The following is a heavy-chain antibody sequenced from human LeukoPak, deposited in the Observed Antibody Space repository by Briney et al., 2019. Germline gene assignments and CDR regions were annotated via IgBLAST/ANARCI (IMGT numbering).Heavy chain of an antibody. CDR3: ARDKRDIVVVPAQPTGMDV. Sequence: SETLSLTCAVYGGSFSGYYWSWIRQPAGKGLEWIGRIYTSGSTNYNPSLKSRVTMSVDTSKNQFSLKLSSVTAADTAVYYCARDKRDIVVVPAQPTGMDVWGQGTTVTVSS. D-gene: IGHD2-2*01. CDR2: IYTSGST. CDR1: GGSFSGYY. J-gene: IGHJ6*02. V-gene: IGHV4-4*07.